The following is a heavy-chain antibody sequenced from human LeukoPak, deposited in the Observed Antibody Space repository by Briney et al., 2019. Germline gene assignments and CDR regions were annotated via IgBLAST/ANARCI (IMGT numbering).Heavy chain of an antibody. CDR2: ISSGSSYI. D-gene: IGHD6-19*01. J-gene: IGHJ4*02. Sequence: PGGSLRLSCAASGFTFSSYSMNWVRQAPGKGLEWVSSISSGSSYIYYADSVKGRFAISRDNAKNSLYLQMNSLRAEDTAVYYCATLRPYSSGWYEDYWGQGTLVTVSS. CDR1: GFTFSSYS. V-gene: IGHV3-21*01. CDR3: ATLRPYSSGWYEDY.